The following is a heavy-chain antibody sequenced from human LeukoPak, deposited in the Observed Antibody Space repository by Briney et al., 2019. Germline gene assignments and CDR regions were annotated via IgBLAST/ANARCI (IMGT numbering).Heavy chain of an antibody. Sequence: SETLSLTCTVSDDSISDYYRGWIRQPPGKGLEWIGYIHNSGTSTYNLSLKSRVTISADTSKNQFSLKSNSMTTADTAVYYCTRGAGWLIDYWGQGILVTVSS. CDR1: DDSISDYY. CDR2: IHNSGTS. V-gene: IGHV4-59*01. D-gene: IGHD3-16*01. J-gene: IGHJ4*02. CDR3: TRGAGWLIDY.